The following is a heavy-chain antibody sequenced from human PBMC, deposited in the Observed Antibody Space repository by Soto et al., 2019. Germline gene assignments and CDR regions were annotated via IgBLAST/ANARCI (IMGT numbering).Heavy chain of an antibody. CDR3: ARGGYYDSSGYYLPDY. V-gene: IGHV1-46*01. Sequence: GASVKVSCKASGYTFTSYYMHWVRQAPGQGLERMGIINPSGGSTSYAQKFQGRVTMTRDTSTSTVYMELSSLRSEDTAVYYCARGGYYDSSGYYLPDYWGQGTLVTVSS. CDR2: INPSGGST. J-gene: IGHJ4*02. CDR1: GYTFTSYY. D-gene: IGHD3-22*01.